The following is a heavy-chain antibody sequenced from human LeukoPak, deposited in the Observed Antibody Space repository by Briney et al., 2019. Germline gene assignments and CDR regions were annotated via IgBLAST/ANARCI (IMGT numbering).Heavy chain of an antibody. CDR1: GFTFSNYN. D-gene: IGHD3-22*01. V-gene: IGHV3-21*01. Sequence: PGGSLRLSCAASGFTFSNYNMNWVRPAPGKGLEWVSTITRSNSYIYYADSVRGRFTISRDNAKNSLYLQMSSLRAEDTAVYYCARDDTTMILNLWGRGTLVTVSS. CDR3: ARDDTTMILNL. J-gene: IGHJ2*01. CDR2: ITRSNSYI.